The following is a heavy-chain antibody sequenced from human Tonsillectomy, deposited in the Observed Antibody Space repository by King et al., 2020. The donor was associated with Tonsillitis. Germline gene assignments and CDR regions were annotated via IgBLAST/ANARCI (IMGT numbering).Heavy chain of an antibody. D-gene: IGHD6-13*01. J-gene: IGHJ5*02. CDR3: ARDLVRMSSSFANCWFDP. CDR1: GYTFTSYY. Sequence: QLVQSGAEVKKPGASVKVSCKASGYTFTSYYMHWVRQAPGQGLEWLGIINPSRGSTTYAQKFQGRVTMTRDTSTSTVYMELSSLRSEDTAVYYCARDLVRMSSSFANCWFDPWGQGTLDTVSS. V-gene: IGHV1-46*01. CDR2: INPSRGST.